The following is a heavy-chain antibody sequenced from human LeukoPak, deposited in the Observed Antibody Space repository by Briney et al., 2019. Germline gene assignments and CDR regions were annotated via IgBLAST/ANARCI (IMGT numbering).Heavy chain of an antibody. CDR3: ARGHGSGNDAFDI. V-gene: IGHV1-69*05. Sequence: SVKVSCKASGGTFSSYAISWVRQAPGQGLEWMGGIIPIFGTANYAQKFQGRVTITTDESTSTAYMELSSLRSEDTAVYYCARGHGSGNDAFDIWGQGTMVTVSS. CDR2: IIPIFGTA. J-gene: IGHJ3*02. CDR1: GGTFSSYA. D-gene: IGHD2-15*01.